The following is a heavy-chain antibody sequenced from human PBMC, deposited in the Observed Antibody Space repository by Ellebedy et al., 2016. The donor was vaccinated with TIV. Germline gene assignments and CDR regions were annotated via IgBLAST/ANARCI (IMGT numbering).Heavy chain of an antibody. D-gene: IGHD3-10*01. Sequence: GESLKISXAASGFTFSSYWMHWVRQAPGEGLEWVSRIRSDGGDTNYADSVKGRFTISRDNAKNTLYLHMNDLRADDTAVYYCARDLVLGSGSTDYWGQGTLVTVSS. CDR2: IRSDGGDT. J-gene: IGHJ4*02. CDR1: GFTFSSYW. CDR3: ARDLVLGSGSTDY. V-gene: IGHV3-74*01.